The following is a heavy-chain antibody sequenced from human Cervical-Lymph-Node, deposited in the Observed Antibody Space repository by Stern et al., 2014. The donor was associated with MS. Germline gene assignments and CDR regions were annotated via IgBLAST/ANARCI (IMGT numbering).Heavy chain of an antibody. V-gene: IGHV3-49*03. Sequence: EDQLVESGGDLVQPGRSLRLSCTASGFTFGDFGMNWFRQAPGKGLEWVAFIRNKAYGGTAEYAASVRGRFIISRDDSESIAYLQMNSLKIEDTGVYYCSRRLTMYRVFDYWGQGTLVAVSS. CDR2: IRNKAYGGTA. J-gene: IGHJ4*02. D-gene: IGHD2-2*01. CDR1: GFTFGDFG. CDR3: SRRLTMYRVFDY.